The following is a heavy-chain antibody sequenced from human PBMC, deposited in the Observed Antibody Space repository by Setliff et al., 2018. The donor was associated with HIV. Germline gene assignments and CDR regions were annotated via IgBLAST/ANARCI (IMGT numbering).Heavy chain of an antibody. CDR2: IIPILGIA. Sequence: SVKVSCKASGGTFSSYAISWVRQAPGQGLEWMGGIIPILGIANYAQKFQGRVTITTDESTSTAYMELSSLRSEDTAVYYCARIPNHSSGFDYWGQGTPVTVSS. CDR3: ARIPNHSSGFDY. CDR1: GGTFSSYA. J-gene: IGHJ4*02. D-gene: IGHD3-22*01. V-gene: IGHV1-69*10.